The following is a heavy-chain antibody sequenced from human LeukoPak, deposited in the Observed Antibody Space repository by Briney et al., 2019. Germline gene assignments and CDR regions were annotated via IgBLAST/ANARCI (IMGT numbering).Heavy chain of an antibody. CDR3: ARLSTRNDFWSGYYGNGNNYYNMDF. CDR1: GGTFSSYA. D-gene: IGHD3-3*01. CDR2: IVPIFGTA. V-gene: IGHV1-69*05. J-gene: IGHJ6*03. Sequence: SVKVSCKASGGTFSSYAISWVRRAPGQGLEWMGGIVPIFGTANYAQKFQGRVTITTDESTSTAYMELSSLRSEDPAVYYCARLSTRNDFWSGYYGNGNNYYNMDFWGKGTRVTVS.